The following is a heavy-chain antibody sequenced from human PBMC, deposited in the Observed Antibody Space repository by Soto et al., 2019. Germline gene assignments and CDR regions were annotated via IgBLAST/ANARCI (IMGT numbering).Heavy chain of an antibody. CDR2: ISGSGSTI. J-gene: IGHJ6*02. CDR1: GFTFSGYE. CDR3: AREVVVFGVIIPTPMDV. Sequence: EVQLVESGGGLVRPGGSLRLSCAASGFTFSGYEMNWVRLAPGKGLEWVSYISGSGSTIYYADSVKGRFTISRDNAKDSLYLQMNSLRAEDTAVYYCAREVVVFGVIIPTPMDVWGQGTTVTVSS. V-gene: IGHV3-48*03. D-gene: IGHD3-22*01.